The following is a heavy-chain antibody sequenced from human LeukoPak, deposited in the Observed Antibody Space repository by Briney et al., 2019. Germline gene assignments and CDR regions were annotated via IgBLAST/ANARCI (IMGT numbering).Heavy chain of an antibody. CDR3: ARNWEQLTGAPGLDL. Sequence: ASVKVSCKASGYTFTSYGISWVRQAPGQGLEWMGWISTYNDNTVFQDRVTMTTDASTSTAYMELRSLSSDDTAVYYCARNWEQLTGAPGLDLWGRGTLVTVSS. V-gene: IGHV1-18*01. CDR2: ISTYNDNT. CDR1: GYTFTSYG. J-gene: IGHJ2*01. D-gene: IGHD7-27*01.